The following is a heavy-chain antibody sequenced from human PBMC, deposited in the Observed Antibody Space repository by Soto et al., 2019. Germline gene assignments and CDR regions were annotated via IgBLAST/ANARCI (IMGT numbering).Heavy chain of an antibody. D-gene: IGHD3-3*01. J-gene: IGHJ4*02. CDR1: GFTFSNFA. V-gene: IGHV3-23*01. CDR2: ISGTGSNT. Sequence: GGSLRLSCAASGFTFSNFAMSWVRQAPGKGLEWVSAISGTGSNTYYADSVKGRFTISRDNSKNTLYLQMNSLRAEDTAVYYCAKGSVLGVVITFFDYWGQGNLVTVSS. CDR3: AKGSVLGVVITFFDY.